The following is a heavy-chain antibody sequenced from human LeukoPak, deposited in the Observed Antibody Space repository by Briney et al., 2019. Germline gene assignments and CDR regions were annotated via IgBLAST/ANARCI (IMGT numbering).Heavy chain of an antibody. CDR1: SSSRYY. D-gene: IGHD6-6*01. CDR2: ISSSSSYI. CDR3: AREGQLADYFDY. J-gene: IGHJ4*02. V-gene: IGHV3-21*01. Sequence: SSSRYYWGWVRQAPGKGLEWVSSISSSSSYIYYADSVKGRFTISRDNAKNSLYLQMNSLRAEDTAVYYCAREGQLADYFDYWGQGTLVTVSS.